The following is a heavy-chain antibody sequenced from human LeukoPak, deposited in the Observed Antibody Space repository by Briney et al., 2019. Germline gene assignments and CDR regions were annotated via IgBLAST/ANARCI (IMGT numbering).Heavy chain of an antibody. J-gene: IGHJ3*02. CDR1: GFTVSSNY. CDR3: ARGPHSYTSGWYDAFDI. CDR2: IYSGGSK. D-gene: IGHD6-19*01. Sequence: AGGSLRLSCAASGFTVSSNYMTWDRQAPGKGLEWVSFIYSGGSKYYADSVKSRFTISRHNYENPLYLQMNSLRADDTAVYYCARGPHSYTSGWYDAFDIWGQGIMVTVSS. V-gene: IGHV3-53*04.